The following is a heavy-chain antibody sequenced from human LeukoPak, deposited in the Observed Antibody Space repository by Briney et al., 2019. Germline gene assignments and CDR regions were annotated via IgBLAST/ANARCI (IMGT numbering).Heavy chain of an antibody. CDR2: IYFSGTT. CDR1: GGSISSYY. Sequence: SETLSLSCAVSGGSISSYYWSWVRQPPGKGLEWIGYIYFSGTTNYNPSLKSRVTISVDTSKNQFSLKLSSVTATDTAVYYCAREDYCSGGSCYSGYFQHWGQGTLVTVSS. CDR3: AREDYCSGGSCYSGYFQH. D-gene: IGHD2-15*01. V-gene: IGHV4-59*01. J-gene: IGHJ1*01.